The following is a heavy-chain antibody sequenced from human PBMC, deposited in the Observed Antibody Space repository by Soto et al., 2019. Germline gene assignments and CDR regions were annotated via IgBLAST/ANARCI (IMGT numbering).Heavy chain of an antibody. V-gene: IGHV5-51*01. CDR3: ARLGQVRGAYYYYGMDV. Sequence: PGESLKISYQCSGYSFISYWIGWVRQMPGKGLEWMGIIYPGDSDTRYSPSFQGQVTISADKSISTAYLQWSSLKASDTAMYYCARLGQVRGAYYYYGMDVWGQGTTVTVSS. J-gene: IGHJ6*02. D-gene: IGHD3-10*01. CDR2: IYPGDSDT. CDR1: GYSFISYW.